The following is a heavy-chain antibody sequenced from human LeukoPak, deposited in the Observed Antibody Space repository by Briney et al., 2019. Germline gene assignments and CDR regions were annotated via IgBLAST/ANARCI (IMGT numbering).Heavy chain of an antibody. J-gene: IGHJ3*02. Sequence: GGSLRLSCAASGFTFSSYSMNWVRQAPGKGLEWVSYISSSSSTLYYADSVKGRFTISRDNAKNSLYLQMNSLRAEDTAGYYCASLWFGEFDAFDIWGQGTMVTVSS. CDR2: ISSSSSTL. CDR1: GFTFSSYS. CDR3: ASLWFGEFDAFDI. V-gene: IGHV3-48*01. D-gene: IGHD3-10*01.